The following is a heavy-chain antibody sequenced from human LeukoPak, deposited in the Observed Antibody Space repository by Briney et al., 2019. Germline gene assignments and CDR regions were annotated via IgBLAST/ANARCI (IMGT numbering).Heavy chain of an antibody. J-gene: IGHJ3*02. D-gene: IGHD5-12*01. V-gene: IGHV3-7*01. CDR2: IKQDGSEK. CDR1: GFTFSSYW. Sequence: QPGGSLRLSCAASGFTFSSYWMSWVRQAPGKGLEWVANIKQDGSEKYYVDSVKGRFTISRDNAKNSLYLQMNSLRAEDTAVYYCAKGKLPNPYSGYDIDAFDIWGQGTMVTVSS. CDR3: AKGKLPNPYSGYDIDAFDI.